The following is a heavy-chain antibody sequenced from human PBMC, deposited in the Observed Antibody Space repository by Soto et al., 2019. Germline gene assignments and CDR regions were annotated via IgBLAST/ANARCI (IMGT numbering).Heavy chain of an antibody. D-gene: IGHD5-12*01. Sequence: QVQLVESGGGVVQPGRSLRLSCAASGFTFSSYGMHWVRLAPGKGLEWVAVISYDGSNKYYADSVKGRFTISRDNSKNTLYLQMNSLRAEDTAVYYCAKGKEYSGYDRSASYWGQGTLVTVSS. CDR2: ISYDGSNK. CDR3: AKGKEYSGYDRSASY. J-gene: IGHJ4*02. CDR1: GFTFSSYG. V-gene: IGHV3-30*18.